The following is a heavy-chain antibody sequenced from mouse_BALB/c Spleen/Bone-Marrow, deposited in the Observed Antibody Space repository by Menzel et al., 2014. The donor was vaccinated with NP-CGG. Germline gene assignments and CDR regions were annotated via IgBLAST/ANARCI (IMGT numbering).Heavy chain of an antibody. J-gene: IGHJ1*01. Sequence: EVKVEESGGGLVQPGGSLRLSCATSGFTFTDYYMSWVRQPPGKALEWLGFIRNKANGYTTEYSASVKGRFTISRDNSQGILYLQMNTLRAEDSATYYCAREIINDYHWYFDVWGAGTTVTVSS. CDR2: IRNKANGYTT. D-gene: IGHD2-4*01. CDR3: AREIINDYHWYFDV. CDR1: GFTFTDYY. V-gene: IGHV7-3*02.